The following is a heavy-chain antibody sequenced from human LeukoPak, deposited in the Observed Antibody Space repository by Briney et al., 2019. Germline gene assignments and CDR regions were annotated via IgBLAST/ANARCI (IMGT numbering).Heavy chain of an antibody. D-gene: IGHD2-15*01. Sequence: GGSLRLSCAASGFTFGSYGMSWVRQAPGKGLEWVAVIYSGDSTYYADSVKGRFAISRDNTKNTLNLQMNSLRVEDTAVYYCARDEEGYCSGGSCYPRWLDWGQGTLVTVSS. CDR1: GFTFGSYG. V-gene: IGHV3-66*01. CDR2: IYSGDST. CDR3: ARDEEGYCSGGSCYPRWLD. J-gene: IGHJ4*02.